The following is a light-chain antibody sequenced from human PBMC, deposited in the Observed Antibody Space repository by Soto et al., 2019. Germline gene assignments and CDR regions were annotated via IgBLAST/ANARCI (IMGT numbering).Light chain of an antibody. J-gene: IGKJ5*01. V-gene: IGKV1D-12*01. CDR2: AAS. Sequence: DIQMTQSPSSVSASVGDRVTISCQASQGISRSLAWYQQKPGKAPKLLIYAASSLQSGVPSRFSVSGFGTDFTLTISRLKHEDSAIYYCQQADTFTITFGQGTRLEIK. CDR3: QQADTFTIT. CDR1: QGISRS.